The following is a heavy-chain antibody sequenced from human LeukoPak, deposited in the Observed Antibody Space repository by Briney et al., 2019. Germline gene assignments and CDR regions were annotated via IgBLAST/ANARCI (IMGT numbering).Heavy chain of an antibody. Sequence: SETLSLTCTVSGGSIGSSSYFWGWIRQPPGKGLEWIGSIYYSGSTYYNPSLKSRVSISVDTSKNQFSLKLSSVTAADTAVYYCARAGFGYYDSRREYNWFDPWGQGTLVTVSS. V-gene: IGHV4-39*01. CDR2: IYYSGST. J-gene: IGHJ5*02. CDR1: GGSIGSSSYF. CDR3: ARAGFGYYDSRREYNWFDP. D-gene: IGHD3-22*01.